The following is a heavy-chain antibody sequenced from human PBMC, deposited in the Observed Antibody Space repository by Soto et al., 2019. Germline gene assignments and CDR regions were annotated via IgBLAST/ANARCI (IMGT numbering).Heavy chain of an antibody. CDR2: IIPILGIA. V-gene: IGHV1-69*02. CDR3: ARGRGYCSGGSCYETFDY. Sequence: SVKVSCKASGGTFSSYTISWVRQAPGQGLEWMGRIIPILGIANYAQKFQGRVTITADKSTSTAYMELGSLRSEDTAVYYCARGRGYCSGGSCYETFDYWGQGTLVTVSS. D-gene: IGHD2-15*01. J-gene: IGHJ4*02. CDR1: GGTFSSYT.